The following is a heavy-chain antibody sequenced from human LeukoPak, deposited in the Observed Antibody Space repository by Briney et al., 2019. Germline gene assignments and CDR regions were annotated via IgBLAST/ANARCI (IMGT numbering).Heavy chain of an antibody. D-gene: IGHD1/OR15-1a*01. CDR2: IKEDGSEQ. J-gene: IGHJ4*02. CDR3: ARWNNDWEFDY. V-gene: IGHV3-7*05. Sequence: PGGSLRLSCAASGFTFSSFWMTWVRQAPGKGLEWVAHIKEDGSEQYYVDSMKGRFTISRDNARNSLSLQMNSLRAEDTAVYYCARWNNDWEFDYWGQGTLVTVSS. CDR1: GFTFSSFW.